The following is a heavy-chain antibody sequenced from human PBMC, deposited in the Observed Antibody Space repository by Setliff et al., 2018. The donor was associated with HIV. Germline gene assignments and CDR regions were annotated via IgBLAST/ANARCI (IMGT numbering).Heavy chain of an antibody. CDR1: GFTFGDYA. CDR2: IRSKAYGGTT. CDR3: TRDAEPYGDYGNLKYFDL. J-gene: IGHJ2*01. Sequence: LRLSCAASGFTFGDYALSWVRQAPGKGLEWVGFIRSKAYGGTTEYAASLKGRFTISRDDSKSIAYLQINSLKTEDTAVYYCTRDAEPYGDYGNLKYFDLWGRGTLVTVS. D-gene: IGHD4-17*01. V-gene: IGHV3-49*04.